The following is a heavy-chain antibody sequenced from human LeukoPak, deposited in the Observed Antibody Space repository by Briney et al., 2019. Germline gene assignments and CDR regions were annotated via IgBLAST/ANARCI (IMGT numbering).Heavy chain of an antibody. J-gene: IGHJ5*02. Sequence: PSETLSLTCTVSGDSISSGDYYWSWIRQPAGKGLEWIGRISSSGSTNYNPSLKSRVTISADTSKNQSSLKLSSVTPADTAVYCCATSGATTVTTWGGSWFDPWGQGTLVTISS. CDR2: ISSSGST. V-gene: IGHV4-61*02. D-gene: IGHD4-17*01. CDR1: GDSISSGDYY. CDR3: ATSGATTVTTWGGSWFDP.